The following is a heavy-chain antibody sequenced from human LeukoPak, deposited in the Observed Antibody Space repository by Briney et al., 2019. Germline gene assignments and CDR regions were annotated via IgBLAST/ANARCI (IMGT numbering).Heavy chain of an antibody. Sequence: ASVKVSCKASGYTFTSFDMNWVRQATGQGLEWMGWMNPHSGNTGYAQKFQGRVTMTRNTSISTAYMELSSLRSEDTAVYYCARGLRYCSGGRCYFSPPYYYYMDVWGKGTTVTISS. CDR1: GYTFTSFD. CDR3: ARGLRYCSGGRCYFSPPYYYYMDV. CDR2: MNPHSGNT. J-gene: IGHJ6*03. D-gene: IGHD2-15*01. V-gene: IGHV1-8*01.